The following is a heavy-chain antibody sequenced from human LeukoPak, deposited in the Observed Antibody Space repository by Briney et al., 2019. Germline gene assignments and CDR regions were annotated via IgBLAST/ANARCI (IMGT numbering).Heavy chain of an antibody. CDR2: ISGSGDRT. V-gene: IGHV3-23*01. D-gene: IGHD3-22*01. Sequence: GGSLRLSCAASGFTFSSSAMSWVRQAPGKGLEWVSTISGSGDRTYYADSVKGRFTISRDNSKNTLYLQMNSLRAEDTAVYYCAKDPGYYDSSGYAGYFDYWGQGTLVTVSS. CDR3: AKDPGYYDSSGYAGYFDY. J-gene: IGHJ4*02. CDR1: GFTFSSSA.